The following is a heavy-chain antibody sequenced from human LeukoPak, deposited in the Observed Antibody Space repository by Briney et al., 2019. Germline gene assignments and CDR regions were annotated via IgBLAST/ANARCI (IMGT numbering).Heavy chain of an antibody. D-gene: IGHD3-3*02. CDR1: GGSISSGGYY. J-gene: IGHJ6*02. V-gene: IGHV4-31*03. Sequence: PSETLSLTCTVSGGSISSGGYYCTWLRQHPGKGLEWIVNIYYSGSTYYNPSLKSRVTISIDTSKNQFSLELRSVTAADTAVYYCARGGIFVVVPPGDYGMDVWGQGTTVTVSS. CDR3: ARGGIFVVVPPGDYGMDV. CDR2: IYYSGST.